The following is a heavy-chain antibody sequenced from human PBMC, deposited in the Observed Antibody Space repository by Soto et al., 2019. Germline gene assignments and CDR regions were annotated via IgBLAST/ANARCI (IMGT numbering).Heavy chain of an antibody. CDR1: GFTFSSYA. CDR2: ISGSGGST. V-gene: IGHV3-23*01. CDR3: AHNSAVPGTWYYYYGMHV. J-gene: IGHJ6*02. D-gene: IGHD6-19*01. Sequence: GGSLRLSCAASGFTFSSYAMSWVRQAPGKGLEWVSAISGSGGSTYYVDSVKGRFTISRDDSKNTLYLQMNSLRAEDTAVYYCAHNSAVPGTWYYYYGMHVSGQGTTLTVYS.